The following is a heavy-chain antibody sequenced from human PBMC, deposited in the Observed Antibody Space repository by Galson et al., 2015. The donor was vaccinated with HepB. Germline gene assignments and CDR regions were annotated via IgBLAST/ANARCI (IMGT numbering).Heavy chain of an antibody. CDR3: ARDHDHVWGSYRPHVY. CDR2: ISAYNGNT. D-gene: IGHD3-16*02. Sequence: SVKVSCKASGYTFTSYGISWVRQAPGQGLEWMGWISAYNGNTNYAQKLQGRVTMTTDTSTSTAYMELRSLRSDDTAVYYCARDHDHVWGSYRPHVYWGQGTLVTVSS. CDR1: GYTFTSYG. J-gene: IGHJ4*02. V-gene: IGHV1-18*04.